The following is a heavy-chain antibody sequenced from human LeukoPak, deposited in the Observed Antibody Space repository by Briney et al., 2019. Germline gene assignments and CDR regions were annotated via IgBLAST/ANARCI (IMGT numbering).Heavy chain of an antibody. CDR3: AREPSYCSSTSCYNWFDP. V-gene: IGHV1-69*06. J-gene: IGHJ5*02. Sequence: SVKVSCKASGGTFSSYAISWVRQAPGQGLEWMGGIILIFGTANYAQKFQGRVTITADKSTSTAYMELSSLRSDDTAVYYCAREPSYCSSTSCYNWFDPWGQGTLVTVSS. CDR2: IILIFGTA. D-gene: IGHD2-2*01. CDR1: GGTFSSYA.